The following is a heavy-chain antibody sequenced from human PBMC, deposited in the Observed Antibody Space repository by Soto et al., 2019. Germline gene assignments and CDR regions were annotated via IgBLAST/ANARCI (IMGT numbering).Heavy chain of an antibody. CDR2: INPSGGST. CDR3: ARGYCSSTSCYHNWFDP. CDR1: GYTFTSYY. Sequence: GASVKVSCKASGYTFTSYYMHWVRQAPGQGLEWMGIINPSGGSTSYAQKFQGRVTMTRDTSTSTVYMELSSLRSENTAVYYCARGYCSSTSCYHNWFDPWGQGTRVTVSS. J-gene: IGHJ5*02. V-gene: IGHV1-46*01. D-gene: IGHD2-2*01.